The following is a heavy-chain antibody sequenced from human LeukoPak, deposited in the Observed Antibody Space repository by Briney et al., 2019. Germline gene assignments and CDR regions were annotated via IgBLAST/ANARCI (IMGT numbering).Heavy chain of an antibody. CDR1: GFTFSSYS. Sequence: PGGSLRLSCAASGFTFSSYSMNWVRQAPGKGLEWVSSISSSSSYIYYADSVKGRFTISRDNAKNSLYLQMNSLRAEDTAVYYCARVNTVAANYNDYWGQGTLVTVSS. CDR2: ISSSSSYI. V-gene: IGHV3-21*01. J-gene: IGHJ4*02. D-gene: IGHD2-15*01. CDR3: ARVNTVAANYNDY.